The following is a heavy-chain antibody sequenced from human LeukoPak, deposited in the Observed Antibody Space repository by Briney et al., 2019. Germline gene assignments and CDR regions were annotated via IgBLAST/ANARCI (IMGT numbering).Heavy chain of an antibody. Sequence: GGSLRLSCAASGFTFSSHWMNWVRQAPGKGLEWVASIKEDGSEKNYVDSVRGRLTISRDNAKNSLYLQMNSLRAEDTAVYYCARASLGGGDYWGQGTLVTVSS. CDR1: GFTFSSHW. V-gene: IGHV3-7*01. CDR3: ARASLGGGDY. CDR2: IKEDGSEK. D-gene: IGHD2-15*01. J-gene: IGHJ4*02.